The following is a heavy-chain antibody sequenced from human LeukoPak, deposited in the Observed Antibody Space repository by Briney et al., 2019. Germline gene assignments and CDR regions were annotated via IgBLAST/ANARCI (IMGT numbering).Heavy chain of an antibody. CDR2: ISTSGTT. CDR1: GGSVSSYY. J-gene: IGHJ4*02. D-gene: IGHD3-9*01. V-gene: IGHV4-4*07. Sequence: PSETLSLTCTVSGGSVSSYYWTWIRQPAGKGPEWIGRISTSGTTIYNPSLKSRATVSIDTSNNQFSLSLNSVTAADTAVYFCARGLVTAYFNYDFENFFDYWGQGVLVTVSS. CDR3: ARGLVTAYFNYDFENFFDY.